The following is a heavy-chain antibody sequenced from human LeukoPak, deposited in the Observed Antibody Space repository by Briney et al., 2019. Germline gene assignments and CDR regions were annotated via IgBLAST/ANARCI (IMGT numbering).Heavy chain of an antibody. D-gene: IGHD6-13*01. CDR2: ISAIDSTT. CDR3: ARGLASSNWPHWFDP. V-gene: IGHV3-48*03. CDR1: GFTFSNYE. Sequence: GGSLRLSCAASGFTFSNYEMNWVRQAPGKGLGRVSYISAIDSTTNYADSVKGRFTISRDNAKNSLYLQMNSLRVEDTAVYHCARGLASSNWPHWFDPWGQGSLVSVSS. J-gene: IGHJ5*02.